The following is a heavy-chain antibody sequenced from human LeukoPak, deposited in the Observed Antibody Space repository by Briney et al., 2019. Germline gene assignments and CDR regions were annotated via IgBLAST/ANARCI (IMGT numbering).Heavy chain of an antibody. V-gene: IGHV3-21*01. Sequence: GGSLRLSCAASGFTFRSYSMNWVRQAPGKGLEWVSSISSSSSYIYYADSVKGRFTVSRDNAKNSLYLQMNSLRAEDTAVYYCAREKLYYYDSSGFDYWGPGTQVTVSS. CDR1: GFTFRSYS. D-gene: IGHD3-22*01. J-gene: IGHJ4*02. CDR2: ISSSSSYI. CDR3: AREKLYYYDSSGFDY.